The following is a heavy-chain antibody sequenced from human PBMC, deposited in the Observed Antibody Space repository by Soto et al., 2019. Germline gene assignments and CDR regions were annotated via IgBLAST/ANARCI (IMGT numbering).Heavy chain of an antibody. V-gene: IGHV3-30*18. CDR1: GFTFSNYG. D-gene: IGHD1-26*01. Sequence: QVQLVESGGGVVQPGRSLRLSCAASGFTFSNYGMHWVRQAPGKGLEWVAVISYDGSNKYHADSVKGRFTISRDNSKNPLYLQMNSLRAEDTAVYYCAKVGFSGSSTYYYYYGMDVWGQGTTVTVCS. CDR3: AKVGFSGSSTYYYYYGMDV. J-gene: IGHJ6*02. CDR2: ISYDGSNK.